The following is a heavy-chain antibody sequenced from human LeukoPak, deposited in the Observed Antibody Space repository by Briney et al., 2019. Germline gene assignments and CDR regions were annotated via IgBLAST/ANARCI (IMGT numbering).Heavy chain of an antibody. J-gene: IGHJ5*02. CDR3: AREIYSSGWSWFDP. CDR2: ISSSSSYI. Sequence: GGSLRLSCAASGFTFSSYSMNWVRQAPGKGLEWVSSISSSSSYIYYADSVKGRFTISRDNAKNSPYLQMNSLRAEDTAVYYCAREIYSSGWSWFDPWGQGTLVTVSS. D-gene: IGHD6-19*01. CDR1: GFTFSSYS. V-gene: IGHV3-21*01.